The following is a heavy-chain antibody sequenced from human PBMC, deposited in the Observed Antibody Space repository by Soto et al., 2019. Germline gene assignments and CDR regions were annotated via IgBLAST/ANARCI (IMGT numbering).Heavy chain of an antibody. D-gene: IGHD2-15*01. CDR1: GGSVSSRTYY. J-gene: IGHJ4*02. CDR3: ARDVRGVACPIGS. Sequence: QVQLQESGPGLVKPSETLSLTCTVSGGSVSSRTYYWSWVRQPPGQGLQWIGYVYYSGSTNYNPSLKSRVTISVDSSKNQFSLELTSVTAADTALYYCARDVRGVACPIGSWGQGTLVTVSS. V-gene: IGHV4-61*01. CDR2: VYYSGST.